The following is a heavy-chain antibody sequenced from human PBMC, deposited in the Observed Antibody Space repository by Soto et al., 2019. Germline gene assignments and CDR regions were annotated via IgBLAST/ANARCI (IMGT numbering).Heavy chain of an antibody. V-gene: IGHV6-1*01. J-gene: IGHJ6*02. Sequence: SPTLSLPCAISGDSVSSNSAAWNWIRQSPSRGLEWLGRTYYRSKWYNDYAVSVKSRITINPDTSKNQFSLQLNSVTPEDTAVYYCARESVTLAGDWGPMGGPDYYYGMDVWGQGTTVTVSS. D-gene: IGHD7-27*01. CDR2: TYYRSKWYN. CDR1: GDSVSSNSAA. CDR3: ARESVTLAGDWGPMGGPDYYYGMDV.